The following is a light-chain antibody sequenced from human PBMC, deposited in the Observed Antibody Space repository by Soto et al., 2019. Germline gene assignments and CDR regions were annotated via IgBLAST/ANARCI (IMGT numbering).Light chain of an antibody. J-gene: IGKJ2*01. CDR2: STF. CDR1: QSISSS. CDR3: QQSYSTPRT. V-gene: IGKV1-39*01. Sequence: DIQMTQSPSSLSASVGDRVTITCRASQSISSSLNWYQQKAGKAPKLLIYSTFSLESGVPSRFSGSGSGTDFTLTISSLQPEDFATYYCQQSYSTPRTFVQGTKLEI.